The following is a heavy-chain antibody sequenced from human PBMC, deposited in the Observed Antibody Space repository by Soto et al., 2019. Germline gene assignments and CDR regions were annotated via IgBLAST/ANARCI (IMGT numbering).Heavy chain of an antibody. D-gene: IGHD6-19*01. Sequence: PSETLSLTCTVSGGSISSGVYYWSWIRHHPGKGLEWIGYIYYSGSTYYNPSLKSRVTISVDTSKNQFSLKLSSVTAADTAVYYCARGGIAVAGTTPHYYYGMDVWGQGTTVTVSS. CDR3: ARGGIAVAGTTPHYYYGMDV. CDR2: IYYSGST. CDR1: GGSISSGVYY. J-gene: IGHJ6*02. V-gene: IGHV4-31*03.